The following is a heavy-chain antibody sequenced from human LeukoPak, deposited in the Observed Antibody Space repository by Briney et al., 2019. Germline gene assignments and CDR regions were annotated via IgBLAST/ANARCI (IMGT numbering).Heavy chain of an antibody. J-gene: IGHJ4*02. CDR3: ARDGSGSYYKNSPFDY. Sequence: SETLSLTCTVSGGSISSYYWSWIRQPAGKGLEWIGRIYTSGSTNYNPSLKSRVTMSVDTSKNQFSLKLSSVTAADTAVYYCARDGSGSYYKNSPFDYWGQGTLVTVSS. D-gene: IGHD3-10*01. V-gene: IGHV4-4*07. CDR1: GGSISSYY. CDR2: IYTSGST.